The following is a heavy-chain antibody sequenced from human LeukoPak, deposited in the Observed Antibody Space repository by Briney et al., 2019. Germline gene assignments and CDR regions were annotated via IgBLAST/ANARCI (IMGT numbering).Heavy chain of an antibody. CDR3: ARTPSLRFLEWFNWFDP. V-gene: IGHV1-69*06. D-gene: IGHD3-3*01. CDR1: GGTFSSYA. Sequence: SVKVSCKASGGTFSSYAISWVRQAPGQGLEWMGGIIPIFGTANYAQKFQGRVTITADKSTSTAYMELSSLRSEDTAVYYCARTPSLRFLEWFNWFDPWGQGTLVTVSS. J-gene: IGHJ5*02. CDR2: IIPIFGTA.